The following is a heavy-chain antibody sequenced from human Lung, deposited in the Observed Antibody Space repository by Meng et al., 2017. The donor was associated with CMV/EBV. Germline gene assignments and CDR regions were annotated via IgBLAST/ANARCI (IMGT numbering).Heavy chain of an antibody. J-gene: IGHJ4*02. CDR1: GRSIGSSRG. CDR3: ASFPPPGKQWLVTDY. CDR2: IYHSGIT. V-gene: IGHV4-4*02. Sequence: VLEEWAGLVEPSGSLSLTWGFLGRSIGSSRGWSRVRKPPGKGLDWIGEIYHSGITNYNPSIKSRVTISVDKSKNQFYLKLSSVNAADTAVYYCASFPPPGKQWLVTDYWGQGTLVTVSS. D-gene: IGHD6-19*01.